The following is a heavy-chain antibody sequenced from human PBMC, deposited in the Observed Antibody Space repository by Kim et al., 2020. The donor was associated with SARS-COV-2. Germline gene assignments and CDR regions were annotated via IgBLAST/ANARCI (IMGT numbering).Heavy chain of an antibody. D-gene: IGHD2-15*01. CDR2: IWYDGNKN. CDR3: ASALYCSGGSCYL. V-gene: IGHV3-33*01. J-gene: IGHJ1*01. Sequence: GGSLRLSCAASGFTFSNYGMHWVRQAPGKGLEWVAVIWYDGNKNYYTDSVKGRFTISRDNSKNTLYLQMNSLRAEDTAVYYCASALYCSGGSCYLWGQGTLVTVSS. CDR1: GFTFSNYG.